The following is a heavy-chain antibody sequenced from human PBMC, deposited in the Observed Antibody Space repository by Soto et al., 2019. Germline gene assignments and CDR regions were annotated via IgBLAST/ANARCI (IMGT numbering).Heavy chain of an antibody. Sequence: SETLSLTCIVSGGSISNYYWSWIRQPPGKGLEWIGYIYYRGSTNYNPSLKSRVTISVDTSKNQFSLKLSSVTAADTAVYYCARDLLYCSGGSCYSGGWFDPWGQGTLVTVSS. D-gene: IGHD2-15*01. J-gene: IGHJ5*02. CDR3: ARDLLYCSGGSCYSGGWFDP. V-gene: IGHV4-59*01. CDR2: IYYRGST. CDR1: GGSISNYY.